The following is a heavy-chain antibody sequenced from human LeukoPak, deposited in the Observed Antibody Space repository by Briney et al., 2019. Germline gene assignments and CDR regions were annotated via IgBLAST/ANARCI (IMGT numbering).Heavy chain of an antibody. Sequence: GGSLRLSCAASGFTFMSFDIRCLRQAPGKGLQWVAVMSSDGSIKIYTDSVKGRFTISRDNSKHTLYREMNSLRVDVPAVYYCKRDLVAGAPDYFDSWGQGTLVTVSS. CDR2: MSSDGSIK. CDR3: KRDLVAGAPDYFDS. CDR1: GFTFMSFD. J-gene: IGHJ4*02. D-gene: IGHD1-26*01. V-gene: IGHV3-30-3*01.